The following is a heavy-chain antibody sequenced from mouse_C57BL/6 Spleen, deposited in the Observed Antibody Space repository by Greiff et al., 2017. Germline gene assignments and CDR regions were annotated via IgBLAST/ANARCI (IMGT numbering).Heavy chain of an antibody. V-gene: IGHV1-53*01. CDR2: INPSNGGT. CDR1: GFSFTSYW. D-gene: IGHD3-1*01. CDR3: ERVGTGAY. J-gene: IGHJ3*01. Sequence: VQLQQPGTELVKPSASVSLSCKASGFSFTSYWMHWVKQRPGQGLEWIGNINPSNGGTNYTAMIKSMAILTVDKSSSAFFMLHSSLTSEGSAIYYCERVGTGAYWGQGTLVTVSA.